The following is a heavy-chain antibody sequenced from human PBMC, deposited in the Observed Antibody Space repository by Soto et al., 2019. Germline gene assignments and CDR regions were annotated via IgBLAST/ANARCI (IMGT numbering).Heavy chain of an antibody. J-gene: IGHJ4*02. CDR3: ARAAATVTIYTVVTAFDY. V-gene: IGHV3-7*03. CDR2: IKQDGSEK. CDR1: GFTFSSYW. D-gene: IGHD2-21*02. Sequence: PGGSLRLSCAASGFTFSSYWMSWVRQAPGKGLEWVANIKQDGSEKYYVDSVKGRSTISRDNAKNSLYLQMNSLRAEDTAVYYCARAAATVTIYTVVTAFDYWGQGTLVTVSS.